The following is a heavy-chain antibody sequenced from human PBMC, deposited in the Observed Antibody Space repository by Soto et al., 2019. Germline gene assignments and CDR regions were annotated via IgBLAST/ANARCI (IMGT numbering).Heavy chain of an antibody. J-gene: IGHJ6*02. CDR1: GGTFSSHA. D-gene: IGHD3-3*01. CDR3: ARNRGDYDFSALYYYYGMDV. CDR2: IIPIFGTA. V-gene: IGHV1-69*13. Sequence: GASVKVSCKASGGTFSSHAISWVRQAPGQGLEWMGGIIPIFGTANYAQKFQGRVTITADESTSTAYMELGSLRSEDTAVYYCARNRGDYDFSALYYYYGMDVWGQGTTVTVSS.